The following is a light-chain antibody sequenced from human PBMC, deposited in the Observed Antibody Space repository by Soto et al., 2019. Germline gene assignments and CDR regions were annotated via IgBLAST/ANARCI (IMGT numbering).Light chain of an antibody. CDR2: AAS. CDR3: QKYTNVPA. CDR1: QGISNY. V-gene: IGKV1-27*01. Sequence: DIQMTQSPSSLSASVGDRVTITCRASQGISNYLAWYQQIPGKVPKLLISAASTLQSGVPSRFSGSGSGTDFTHTISSLQHDDVAPYYCQKYTNVPAFGGGTKVEIK. J-gene: IGKJ4*01.